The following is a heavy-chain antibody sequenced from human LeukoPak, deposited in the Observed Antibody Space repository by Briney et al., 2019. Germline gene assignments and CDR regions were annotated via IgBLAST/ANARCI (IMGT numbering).Heavy chain of an antibody. V-gene: IGHV3-33*06. CDR1: GFTFTNYG. J-gene: IGHJ4*01. CDR2: IWFDGSKK. Sequence: PGGSLRLSCAASGFTFTNYGMHWFRQAPGKGLEWVAVIWFDGSKKYYVDSVKGRFTISRDNSKNTLYLQMNSLRAEDTAVYYCAKDSGGYFLDYWGHGTLVTVSS. CDR3: AKDSGGYFLDY. D-gene: IGHD3-22*01.